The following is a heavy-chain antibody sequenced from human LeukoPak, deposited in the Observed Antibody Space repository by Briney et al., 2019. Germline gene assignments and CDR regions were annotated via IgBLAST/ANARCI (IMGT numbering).Heavy chain of an antibody. Sequence: PGGSLRLSCAASGFTFDDYGMSWVRQAPGKGLEWVSGISWNGGNTGYADSVKGRFTISRDNAKNSLYLQMNSLRAEDTALYYCARAYSGYENYYYYYYMDVWGKGTTATVSS. V-gene: IGHV3-20*04. CDR3: ARAYSGYENYYYYYYMDV. CDR1: GFTFDDYG. J-gene: IGHJ6*03. CDR2: ISWNGGNT. D-gene: IGHD5-12*01.